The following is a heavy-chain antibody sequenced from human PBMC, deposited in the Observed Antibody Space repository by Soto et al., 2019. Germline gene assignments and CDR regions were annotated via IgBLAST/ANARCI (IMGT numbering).Heavy chain of an antibody. CDR3: ARAYSGRLPRRADYYYAMDV. V-gene: IGHV3-13*05. CDR2: IGSADDP. CDR1: GFSFSTYD. D-gene: IGHD2-15*01. Sequence: VGSLRLSCSASGFSFSTYDMHWVRQVSGKGLEWVSAIGSADDPYYLGSVKGRFTISRENAKNSLYLQINSLRAGDTAVYYCARAYSGRLPRRADYYYAMDVWGLGTTVTVSS. J-gene: IGHJ6*02.